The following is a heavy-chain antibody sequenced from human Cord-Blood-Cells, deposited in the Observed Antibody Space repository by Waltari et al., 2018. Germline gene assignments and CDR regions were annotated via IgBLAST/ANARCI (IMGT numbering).Heavy chain of an antibody. Sequence: QVQLVQSGAEVKKPGASVKVSCKASGYTFTGYYMHWVRQAPGQGLEWMGWINPNSGGTNYAQKFQGWVTMTRDTSISTAYMELSRLRSDDAAVYYCARGGGIVVVPAAPGYGMDVWGQGTTVTVSS. CDR2: INPNSGGT. D-gene: IGHD2-2*01. V-gene: IGHV1-2*04. CDR1: GYTFTGYY. J-gene: IGHJ6*02. CDR3: ARGGGIVVVPAAPGYGMDV.